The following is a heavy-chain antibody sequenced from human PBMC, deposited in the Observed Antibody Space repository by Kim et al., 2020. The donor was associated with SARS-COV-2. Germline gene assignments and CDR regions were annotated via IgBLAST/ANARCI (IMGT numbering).Heavy chain of an antibody. J-gene: IGHJ6*02. CDR3: ARDLRYLDWDGMDV. V-gene: IGHV3-30*01. Sequence: ADSVQGRFNISRDNSKDTLDLQMNSLRAEDTAVYYWARDLRYLDWDGMDVWGQGTTVTVSS. D-gene: IGHD3-9*01.